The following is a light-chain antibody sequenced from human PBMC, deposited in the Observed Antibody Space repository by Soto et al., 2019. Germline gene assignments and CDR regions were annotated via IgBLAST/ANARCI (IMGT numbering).Light chain of an antibody. J-gene: IGKJ1*01. CDR1: QSVSSN. Sequence: EIVMTQSPATLSVSPGERATLSCRASQSVSSNLAWYQQKPGQAPRLLIYGASTRATGIPARFSGSGSGTACTLTIRSLQSEDFAIYYCQQYNNWWTFGQGTKVELK. CDR3: QQYNNWWT. CDR2: GAS. V-gene: IGKV3-15*01.